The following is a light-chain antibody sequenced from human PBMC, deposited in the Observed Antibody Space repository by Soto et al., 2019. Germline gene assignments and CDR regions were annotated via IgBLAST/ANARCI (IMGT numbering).Light chain of an antibody. Sequence: DIVMTQSPDSLAVSLGEMATINGKSSQRVWDSINNKNAVAWYQHKPGHPPILLISWASTRESGVPGRFSVGWFDTDFSLTICGLQPEDVEVYYCQQYYNSTYPFGQGTKRESK. J-gene: IGKJ2*01. CDR3: QQYYNSTYP. V-gene: IGKV4-1*01. CDR2: WAS. CDR1: QRVWDSINNKNA.